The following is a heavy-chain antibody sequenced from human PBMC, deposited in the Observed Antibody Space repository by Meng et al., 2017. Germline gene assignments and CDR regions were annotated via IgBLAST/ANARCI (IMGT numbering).Heavy chain of an antibody. CDR2: IKQDGSEK. V-gene: IGHV3-7*01. J-gene: IGHJ6*02. CDR1: GFTFSSYW. D-gene: IGHD2-2*01. Sequence: GGSLRLSCAASGFTFSSYWMSWVRQAPGKGLEWVANIKQDGSEKYYVDSVKGRFTISRDNAENSLYLQMNSLRAEDTAVYYCARDEGYCSSTSCYRYYYYGMDVWGQGTTVTVSS. CDR3: ARDEGYCSSTSCYRYYYYGMDV.